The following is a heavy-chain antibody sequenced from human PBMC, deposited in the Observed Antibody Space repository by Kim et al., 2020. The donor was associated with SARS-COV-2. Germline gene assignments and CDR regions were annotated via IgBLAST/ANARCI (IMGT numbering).Heavy chain of an antibody. D-gene: IGHD2-15*01. CDR3: ARRGLVVVAGSTFDYGMDI. J-gene: IGHJ6*02. CDR1: GYSFTTYW. V-gene: IGHV5-51*01. CDR2: IYPGDSDT. Sequence: GESLKISCKGFGYSFTTYWIGWVRQMPGKGLEWMGIIYPGDSDTRYSPSFKGQVTISADKSISTAYVQWSSLKASDTATYYCARRGLVVVAGSTFDYGMDIWGQGTTVTVSS.